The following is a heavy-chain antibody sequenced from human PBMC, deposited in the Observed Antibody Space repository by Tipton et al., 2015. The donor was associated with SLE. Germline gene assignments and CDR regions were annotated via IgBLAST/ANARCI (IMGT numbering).Heavy chain of an antibody. CDR2: INSYGSIT. CDR3: GRGLYSESSVGMDV. J-gene: IGHJ6*02. V-gene: IGHV3-74*01. D-gene: IGHD3-10*01. CDR1: GFSFSDYW. Sequence: GSLRLSCAASGFSFSDYWMHWVRQTPGKGLVWLSRINSYGSITYFADSVKGRFAISRDNAKKTLYLQMNFLRVGDTAVYYCGRGLYSESSVGMDVWGQGTTVTVSS.